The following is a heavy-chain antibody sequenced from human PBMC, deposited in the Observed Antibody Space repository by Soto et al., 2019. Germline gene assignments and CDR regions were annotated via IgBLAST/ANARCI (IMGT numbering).Heavy chain of an antibody. CDR3: NTDCMSTFYYDSSGYYYTYCFDY. J-gene: IGHJ4*02. CDR1: GFTFSNAW. Sequence: PGGSLRLSCAASGFTFSNAWMNWVRQAPGKGLEWVGRIKSKTDGGTTDYAAPVKGRFTISRDDSKHTLYLQMNSLKTEDTAVYYCNTDCMSTFYYDSSGYYYTYCFDYWGQGTLVTVSS. D-gene: IGHD3-22*01. V-gene: IGHV3-15*07. CDR2: IKSKTDGGTT.